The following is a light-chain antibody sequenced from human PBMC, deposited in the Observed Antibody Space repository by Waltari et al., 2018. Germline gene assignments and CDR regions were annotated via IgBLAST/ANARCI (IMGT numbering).Light chain of an antibody. CDR1: QTALKRSNNRNY. Sequence: IVMTQSPDSLAVSLGERGTTTCKSSQTALKRSNNRNYLAWFQQKSGQPPKLLISWASTRESGVPDRFTGSGSGADLTLVISSLQAEDVAVYYCQQYYSNPPLFGQGTRVEI. J-gene: IGKJ1*01. CDR3: QQYYSNPPL. V-gene: IGKV4-1*01. CDR2: WAS.